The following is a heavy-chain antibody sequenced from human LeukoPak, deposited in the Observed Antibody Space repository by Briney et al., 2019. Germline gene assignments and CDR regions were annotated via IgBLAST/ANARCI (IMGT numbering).Heavy chain of an antibody. D-gene: IGHD1-26*01. CDR3: ARQRYSDY. V-gene: IGHV3-7*01. CDR1: GFSFSSYW. Sequence: GGSLRLSCEGSGFSFSSYWMTWVRQAPGKGLEWVANIKKDGSEKYYVDSVRGGFSISRDNAKNSLYLQMNSLRAEDSAMYYCARQRYSDYWGQGTVVTVSS. J-gene: IGHJ4*02. CDR2: IKKDGSEK.